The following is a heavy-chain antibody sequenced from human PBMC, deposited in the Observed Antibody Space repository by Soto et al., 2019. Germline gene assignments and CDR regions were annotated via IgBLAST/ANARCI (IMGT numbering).Heavy chain of an antibody. J-gene: IGHJ4*02. CDR3: ARDHVTNIVATYGFDY. V-gene: IGHV3-48*01. D-gene: IGHD5-12*01. CDR2: ISSSSSTI. CDR1: GFTFSSYS. Sequence: GGSLRLSCAASGFTFSSYSMNWVRQAPGKGLEWVSYISSSSSTIYYADSVKGRFTISRDNAKNSLYLQMNSLRAEDTAVYYCARDHVTNIVATYGFDYWGQGTLVTVSS.